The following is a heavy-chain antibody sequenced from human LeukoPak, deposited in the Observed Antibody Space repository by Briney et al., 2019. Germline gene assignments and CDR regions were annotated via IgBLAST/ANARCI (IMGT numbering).Heavy chain of an antibody. Sequence: SVKVSCKASGGTLRKFTISWVRQAPGQGLEWVGGIIPIFDRTDYAQKFQGRVTITADESTYTAYLELTSLTSEDTAVYYCARDRVEGAFDIWGQGTTVTVSS. CDR2: IIPIFDRT. CDR1: GGTLRKFT. V-gene: IGHV1-69*01. CDR3: ARDRVEGAFDI. D-gene: IGHD5-24*01. J-gene: IGHJ3*02.